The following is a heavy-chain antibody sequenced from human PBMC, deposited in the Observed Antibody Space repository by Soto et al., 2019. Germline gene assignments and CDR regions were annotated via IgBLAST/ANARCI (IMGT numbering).Heavy chain of an antibody. CDR1: GYTFTSYG. J-gene: IGHJ3*02. CDR3: ARDRCSSGWCAHAFDI. D-gene: IGHD6-19*01. V-gene: IGHV1-18*04. CDR2: NSAYNGNT. Sequence: QVQLVQSGAEVKKPGASVKVSCKASGYTFTSYGISWVRQAPGQGLEWVGWNSAYNGNTNYAQKLQGRVTMTTDTSTSTAYMELGSLRSDDTAVYYCARDRCSSGWCAHAFDIWGQGTMVTVSS.